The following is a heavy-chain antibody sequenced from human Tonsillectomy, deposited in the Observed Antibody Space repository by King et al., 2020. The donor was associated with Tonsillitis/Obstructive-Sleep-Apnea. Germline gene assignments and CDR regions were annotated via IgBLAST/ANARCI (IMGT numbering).Heavy chain of an antibody. CDR1: GFTFSNYA. Sequence: VQLVESGGGLVQPGGSLRLSCAASGFTFSNYAMSWVRQAPGKGLDGASGIVGSGSSTYYEASVKGRFTISRDNSKNTLYLQMNSLRAEDTAVYYCAKMLGVVVVTAVMAFDYWGQGTLVTVSS. CDR3: AKMLGVVVVTAVMAFDY. CDR2: IVGSGSST. D-gene: IGHD2-21*02. V-gene: IGHV3-23*04. J-gene: IGHJ4*02.